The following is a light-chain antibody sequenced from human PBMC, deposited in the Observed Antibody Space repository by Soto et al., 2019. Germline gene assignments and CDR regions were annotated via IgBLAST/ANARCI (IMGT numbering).Light chain of an antibody. CDR2: EVS. CDR1: SSDIGGYNY. V-gene: IGLV2-14*01. Sequence: QSALTQPASVSGSPGQSITISCTGTSSDIGGYNYVSWYQQHPGKAPKLMIYEVSNRPSGDSNRFSGSKSGNTASLTISGLQAEDEADYYCSSYTSSSTHVVFGGGTKLTVL. CDR3: SSYTSSSTHVV. J-gene: IGLJ2*01.